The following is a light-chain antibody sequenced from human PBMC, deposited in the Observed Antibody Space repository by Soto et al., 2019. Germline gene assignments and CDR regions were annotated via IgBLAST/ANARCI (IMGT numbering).Light chain of an antibody. CDR2: EVS. J-gene: IGLJ2*01. CDR3: SSYTTTITHVV. V-gene: IGLV2-14*01. CDR1: SSDVGAYNY. Sequence: QSALTQPASVSGSPGQSITISCTGSSSDVGAYNYVSWYQQYPGKAPKLMIYEVSNRPSGVSNRFSGSKSGNTASLTIFGLQAEDEADYYCSSYTTTITHVVFGGGTKVTVL.